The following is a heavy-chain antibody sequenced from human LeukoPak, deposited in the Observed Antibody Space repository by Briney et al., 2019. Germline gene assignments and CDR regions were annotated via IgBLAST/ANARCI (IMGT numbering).Heavy chain of an antibody. V-gene: IGHV1-46*01. CDR2: INPSGGST. CDR1: GYTFTSYY. J-gene: IGHJ4*02. Sequence: ASVKVSCMASGYTFTSYYMHWVRQAPGQGLEWMGIINPSGGSTSYAKKFQGRVTMTSDMSTSTVYMELSSLRSEDTAVYYCARDACTNGVCPYYFDYWGQGNLVTVSS. CDR3: ARDACTNGVCPYYFDY. D-gene: IGHD2-8*01.